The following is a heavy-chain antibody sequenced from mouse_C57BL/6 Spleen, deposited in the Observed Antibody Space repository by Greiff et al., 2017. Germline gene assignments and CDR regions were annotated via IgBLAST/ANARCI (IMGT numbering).Heavy chain of an antibody. V-gene: IGHV3-6*01. CDR1: GYSITSGYY. D-gene: IGHD1-1*01. CDR3: ARTPIDYYGFDY. CDR2: ISYDGSN. J-gene: IGHJ2*01. Sequence: EVQLQESGPGLVKPSQSLSLTCSVTGYSITSGYYWNWIRQFPGNKLEWMGYISYDGSNNYNPSLKNRISITRDTSKNQFFLKLNSVTTEDTATYYCARTPIDYYGFDYWGQGTTLTVSS.